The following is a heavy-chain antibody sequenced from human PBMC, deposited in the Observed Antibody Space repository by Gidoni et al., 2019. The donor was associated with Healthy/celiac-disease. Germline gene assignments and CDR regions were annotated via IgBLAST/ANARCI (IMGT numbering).Heavy chain of an antibody. Sequence: EVQPVESGGGLVKPGGSLSLSCAASGFTFSNAWMSWVRQAPGKGLEWVGRIKSKTDGGTTDYAAPVEGRFTISRDDSKNTLYLQMNSLKTEDTAVFYCTTLLHCSGGSCYSDWGQGTLVTVSS. CDR3: TTLLHCSGGSCYSD. CDR1: GFTFSNAW. D-gene: IGHD2-15*01. CDR2: IKSKTDGGTT. J-gene: IGHJ4*02. V-gene: IGHV3-15*01.